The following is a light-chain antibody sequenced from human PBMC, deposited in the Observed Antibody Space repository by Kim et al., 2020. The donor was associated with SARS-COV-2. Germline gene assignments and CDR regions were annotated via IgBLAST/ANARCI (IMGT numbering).Light chain of an antibody. J-gene: IGLJ2*01. CDR2: QDS. Sequence: SYELTQPPPVSVSPGQTASITCSGDKLGDKYACWYQQKPGQSPVLVIYQDSKRPSGIPERFSGSNSGNTATLTISGTQAMDEADYYCQAWDSSTAVFGGG. CDR3: QAWDSSTAV. CDR1: KLGDKY. V-gene: IGLV3-1*01.